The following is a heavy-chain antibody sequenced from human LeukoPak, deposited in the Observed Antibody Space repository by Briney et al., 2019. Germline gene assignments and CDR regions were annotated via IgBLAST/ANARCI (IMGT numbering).Heavy chain of an antibody. CDR2: INPNSGGT. V-gene: IGHV1-2*02. CDR1: GYTFTGYY. D-gene: IGHD4-17*01. J-gene: IGHJ5*02. Sequence: ASVKVSCKASGYTFTGYYMHWVRQAPGQGLEWMGWINPNSGGTNYAQKFQGRVTMTRDTSISAAYMELSRLRSDDTAVYYCARDGYGDYRKFDPWGQGTLVTVSS. CDR3: ARDGYGDYRKFDP.